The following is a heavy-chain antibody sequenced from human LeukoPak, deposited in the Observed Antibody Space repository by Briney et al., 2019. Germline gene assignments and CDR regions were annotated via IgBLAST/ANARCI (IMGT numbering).Heavy chain of an antibody. CDR2: IYTSGRT. CDR1: GGSISSYY. J-gene: IGHJ4*02. D-gene: IGHD3-22*01. CDR3: ARDASYYYDSSGYYYFAPNIHYFDY. Sequence: SETLSLTCTVSGGSISSYYWSWIRQPAGKGLEWIGRIYTSGRTNYNPSLKSRVTMSVDTSKNQSSLKLSSVTAADTAVYYCARDASYYYDSSGYYYFAPNIHYFDYWGQGTLVTVSP. V-gene: IGHV4-4*07.